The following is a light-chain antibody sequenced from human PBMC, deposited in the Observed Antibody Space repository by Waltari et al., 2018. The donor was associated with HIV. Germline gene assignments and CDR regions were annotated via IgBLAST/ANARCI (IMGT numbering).Light chain of an antibody. CDR2: EVS. J-gene: IGLJ3*02. Sequence: QSALTQPASVSGSPGQSITISCTGTSSAVGRYAYVSWYQQHPGKAPKFVIYEVSNRPSGFSSRFSGSKSGNTASLTISGLQAEDEADYYCSSYTSISTLVFGGGTKLTVL. CDR1: SSAVGRYAY. CDR3: SSYTSISTLV. V-gene: IGLV2-14*01.